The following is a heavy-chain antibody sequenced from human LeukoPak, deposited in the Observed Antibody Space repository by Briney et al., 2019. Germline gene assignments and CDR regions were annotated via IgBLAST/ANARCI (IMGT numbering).Heavy chain of an antibody. J-gene: IGHJ4*02. V-gene: IGHV4-34*01. CDR2: INHSGST. CDR3: ARGYRCYDLGFDY. Sequence: SETLPLICAVYGGSFCENYWTGLRQPPGKGLEWIGEINHSGSTNYSPSLKSRVTISVDTSKNQLSLKLSSVTAADTAVYYCARGYRCYDLGFDYGGQGTLVTVSS. D-gene: IGHD5-12*01. CDR1: GGSFCENY.